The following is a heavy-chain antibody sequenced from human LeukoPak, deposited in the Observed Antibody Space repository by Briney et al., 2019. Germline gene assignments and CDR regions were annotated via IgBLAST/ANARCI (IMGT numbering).Heavy chain of an antibody. J-gene: IGHJ4*02. V-gene: IGHV3-15*07. D-gene: IGHD3-10*01. CDR3: TPEGHYYGSGCWDY. Sequence: PGGSLRLSCAASGFTFSNAWMNWVRQAPGKGLECVGRIKSKTDGGTTGYAAPVKGRFTISRDDSKNTLYLQMNSLKTEDTAVYYCTPEGHYYGSGCWDYWGQGTLVTVSS. CDR1: GFTFSNAW. CDR2: IKSKTDGGTT.